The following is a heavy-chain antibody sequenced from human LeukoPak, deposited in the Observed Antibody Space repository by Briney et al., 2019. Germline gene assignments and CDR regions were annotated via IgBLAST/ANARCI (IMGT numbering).Heavy chain of an antibody. V-gene: IGHV3-23*01. D-gene: IGHD5-18*01. CDR1: GFTFSSYA. J-gene: IGHJ4*02. CDR2: ISGSGGST. CDR3: AKLGGYSYVRRDY. Sequence: GGSLRLSCAASGFTFSSYAISWVRQAPGKGLEWVSAISGSGGSTYYADSVKGRFTISRDNSKNTLYLQMNSLRAEDTAVYYCAKLGGYSYVRRDYWGQGTLVTVSS.